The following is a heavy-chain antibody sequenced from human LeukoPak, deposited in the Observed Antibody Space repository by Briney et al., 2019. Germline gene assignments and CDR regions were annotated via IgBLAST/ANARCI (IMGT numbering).Heavy chain of an antibody. D-gene: IGHD4-17*01. CDR2: LYSSTRM. V-gene: IGHV4-61*09. J-gene: IGHJ6*04. CDR3: ARCMSELDYGDYAYYYHMDV. CDR1: GDSLTSGSRY. Sequence: SQTLSLTCTVSGDSLTSGSRYWSWIRQPAGKGLEWIGHLYSSTRMTYNCSLESRSTISVDTAKNQFSLKLVSVTAADTAVYFCARCMSELDYGDYAYYYHMDVWGKGTTVTVSS.